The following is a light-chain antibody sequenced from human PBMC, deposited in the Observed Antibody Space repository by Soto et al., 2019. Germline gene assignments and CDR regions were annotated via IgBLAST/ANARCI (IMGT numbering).Light chain of an antibody. Sequence: IVMTQSPATLPVSPGERATLSCRTSQSVNSHLAWYQHKPGQAPRLLIYGASSRATGIPTRFRGSGSGTEFTLTIDSLQSEDFAIYYCQQYNNWPGTFGGGTKVEIK. CDR3: QQYNNWPGT. CDR2: GAS. CDR1: QSVNSH. J-gene: IGKJ4*01. V-gene: IGKV3-15*01.